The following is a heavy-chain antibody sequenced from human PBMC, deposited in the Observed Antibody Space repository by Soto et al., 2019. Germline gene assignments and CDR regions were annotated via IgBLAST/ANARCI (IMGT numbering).Heavy chain of an antibody. D-gene: IGHD2-15*01. V-gene: IGHV3-30*18. CDR1: GFTFSNYG. Sequence: GSLRLSCAASGFTFSNYGMHWVRQAPGKGLEWVTVISYDGSNKYYADSVKDRFTISRDNSQNTLYLQMNSLRAEDTAVYYCAKEERSGEIDYWGQGTLVTVSS. J-gene: IGHJ4*02. CDR2: ISYDGSNK. CDR3: AKEERSGEIDY.